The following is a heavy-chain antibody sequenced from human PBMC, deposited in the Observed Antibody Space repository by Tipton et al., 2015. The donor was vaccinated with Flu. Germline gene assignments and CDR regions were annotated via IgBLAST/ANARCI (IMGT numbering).Heavy chain of an antibody. CDR1: GYRFSDYF. D-gene: IGHD5/OR15-5a*01. CDR2: INPNSGGT. J-gene: IGHJ4*02. CDR3: AKQIFDSSAVGS. V-gene: IGHV1-2*02. Sequence: QLVQSGAEVKNFGASVKVSCKATGYRFSDYFIHWVRQAPGQGLEWMGWINPNSGGTKYTQKFQGRVAMTRDTSITTAYMELTRLTSDDTALYYCAKQIFDSSAVGSWGQGTLVTVSS.